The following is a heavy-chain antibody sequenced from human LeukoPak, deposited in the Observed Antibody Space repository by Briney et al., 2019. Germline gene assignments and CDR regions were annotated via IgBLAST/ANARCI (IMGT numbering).Heavy chain of an antibody. V-gene: IGHV3-30*02. CDR1: GFTFSSYG. Sequence: PGGSLRLSCAASGFTFSSYGMHWVRQAPGKGLEWVAFIRYDGSNKYYADSVKGRFTISRDNSKNTLYLQMNSLRAEGTAVYYCAKSFVNGAVAGLFDYWGQGTLVTVSS. CDR3: AKSFVNGAVAGLFDY. D-gene: IGHD6-19*01. CDR2: IRYDGSNK. J-gene: IGHJ4*02.